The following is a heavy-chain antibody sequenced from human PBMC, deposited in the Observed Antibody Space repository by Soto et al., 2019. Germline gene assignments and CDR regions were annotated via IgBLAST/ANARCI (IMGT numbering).Heavy chain of an antibody. Sequence: QVQLVQSGAELKKPGSSVKVSCEASGGSFISYSFTWVRQAPGQGLEWMGRIIPIQNKANYALKFQDRVTITADRSTRXXXXXXXXLXXXXXXXXXXXXXXXFVDHAYMDVWGKGTTVTVSS. CDR3: XXXXXFVDHAYMDV. J-gene: IGHJ6*03. D-gene: IGHD2-15*01. V-gene: IGHV1-69*02. CDR2: IIPIQNKA. CDR1: GGSFISYS.